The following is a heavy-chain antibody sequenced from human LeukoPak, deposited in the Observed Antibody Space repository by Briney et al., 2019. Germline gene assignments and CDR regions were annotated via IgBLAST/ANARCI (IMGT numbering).Heavy chain of an antibody. D-gene: IGHD3-3*01. CDR1: GFTFSRYA. CDR3: ARAERNAGVFDY. V-gene: IGHV3-30-3*01. J-gene: IGHJ4*02. CDR2: ISYDGTNK. Sequence: GGSLRLSCVASGFTFSRYAMHWVRQAPGKGLEWVTFISYDGTNKYYADSVKGRFTISRDNSKNTLYLQMNSLRVEDTAVYYCARAERNAGVFDYWGQGTLVTVPS.